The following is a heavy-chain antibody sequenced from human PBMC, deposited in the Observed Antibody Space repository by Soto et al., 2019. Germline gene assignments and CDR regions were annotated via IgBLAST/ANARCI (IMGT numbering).Heavy chain of an antibody. CDR3: ARARGERRFDY. CDR2: INHSGST. V-gene: IGHV4-34*01. D-gene: IGHD1-1*01. CDR1: GGSFCGYY. J-gene: IGHJ4*02. Sequence: QVQLQQWGAGLLKPSETLSLTCAVYGGSFCGYYWSWIRQPPGKGLEWIGEINHSGSTNYNPSLKSRVTISVDTSKNQFSLKLSSVTAADTAVYYCARARGERRFDYWGQGTLVTVSS.